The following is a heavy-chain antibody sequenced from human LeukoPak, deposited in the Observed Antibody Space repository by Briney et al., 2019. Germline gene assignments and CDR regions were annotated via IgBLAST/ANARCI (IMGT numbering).Heavy chain of an antibody. Sequence: PWGSLRLSCAASGFTFSSYWMSWVRQAPGKGLEWLANIKEDGSDKYSVDSVKGRFTISRDNAKNSLYLQMNNLRVEDTAVYYCARAGYTSGYDYWGQGTLVTVSS. CDR1: GFTFSSYW. CDR2: IKEDGSDK. D-gene: IGHD6-19*01. J-gene: IGHJ4*02. CDR3: ARAGYTSGYDY. V-gene: IGHV3-7*01.